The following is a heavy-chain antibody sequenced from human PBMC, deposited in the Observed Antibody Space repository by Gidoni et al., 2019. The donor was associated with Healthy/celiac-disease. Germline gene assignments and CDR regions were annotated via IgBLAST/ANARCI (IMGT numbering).Heavy chain of an antibody. CDR2: MNTNSGNT. D-gene: IGHD6-13*01. CDR3: ASGGPGTYWFDP. Sequence: EVKKPGASVKVSCKASGYTFTSYDINWVRQATGQGLEWMGLMNTNSGNTGYAQKFQGRVTMTRNTSISPAYMGLNSLGSGDTAGYYWASGGPGTYWFDPWGQGTLVTVSS. CDR1: GYTFTSYD. J-gene: IGHJ5*02. V-gene: IGHV1-8*01.